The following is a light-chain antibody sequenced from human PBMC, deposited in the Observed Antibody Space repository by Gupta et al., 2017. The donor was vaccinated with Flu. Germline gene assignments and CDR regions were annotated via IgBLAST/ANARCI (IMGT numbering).Light chain of an antibody. J-gene: IGKJ2*01. V-gene: IGKV3-20*01. CDR3: QQYAYSPYT. Sequence: IVLTQSPGTLSLSPGERATLSCRTSQSVPSTYSAWYQQKRGQALRLLIYGTSSRAIDTPDKFSGSGSGTDFTLTISRLEPEDFAVYFCQQYAYSPYTCGQGTKLEI. CDR1: QSVPSTY. CDR2: GTS.